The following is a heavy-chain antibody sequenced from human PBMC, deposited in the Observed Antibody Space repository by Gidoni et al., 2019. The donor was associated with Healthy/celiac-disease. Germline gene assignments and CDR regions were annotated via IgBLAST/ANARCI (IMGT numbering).Heavy chain of an antibody. J-gene: IGHJ3*02. CDR2: IYYSWRN. CDR1: GGSISSGDYY. V-gene: IGHV4-30-4*01. CDR3: ARGPDIVVVPAARGVAFDI. D-gene: IGHD2-2*01. Sequence: QVQLQESGPGLVKPSQTLSLTCTVSGGSISSGDYYWSWIRQPPSGKGLEWIGYIYYSWRNYHQPALKDRVNLLVDTVKNPFSLKLSFVAGTDTGVYYLARGPDIVVVPAARGVAFDIWGQGTMVTVSS.